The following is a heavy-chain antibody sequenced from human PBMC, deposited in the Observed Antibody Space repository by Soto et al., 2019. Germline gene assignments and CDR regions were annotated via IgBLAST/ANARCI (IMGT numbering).Heavy chain of an antibody. D-gene: IGHD2-2*03. CDR3: GSVGYCSSTNCLFYYYHYGMDV. CDR1: GGTFSSHA. J-gene: IGHJ6*02. V-gene: IGHV1-69*13. Sequence: SVKVSCKASGGTFSSHAISWVRQAPGRGLEWMGGIIPIFGTTNYAQNFRARVTITADESTSTAYMELSSLTSENTAVYYCGSVGYCSSTNCLFYYYHYGMDVWGQGTTVTVSS. CDR2: IIPIFGTT.